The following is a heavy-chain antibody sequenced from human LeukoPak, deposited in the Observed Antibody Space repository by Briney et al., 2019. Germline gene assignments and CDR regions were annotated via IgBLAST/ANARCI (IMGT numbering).Heavy chain of an antibody. J-gene: IGHJ1*01. CDR1: GFTFSSYA. V-gene: IGHV3-30-3*01. CDR2: ISYDGSNK. CDR3: ARDEGYFQH. Sequence: HPGGSLRLSCAASGFTFSSYAMHWVRQAPGKGLEWVAVISYDGSNKYYADSVKGRFTIPRDNSKNTLYLQMNSLRAEDTAVYYCARDEGYFQHWGQGTLVTVSS.